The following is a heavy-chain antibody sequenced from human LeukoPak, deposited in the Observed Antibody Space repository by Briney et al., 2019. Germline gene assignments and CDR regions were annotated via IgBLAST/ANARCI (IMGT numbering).Heavy chain of an antibody. Sequence: PGRSLRLSCAASGFTFSSYGMHWVRQAPGKGLEWVAVIPYDGSNKYYADSVKGRFTISRDNSKNTLYLQMNSLRAEDTAVYYCAKNDLSYSSGWPDAFDIWGQGTMVTVSS. V-gene: IGHV3-30*18. CDR1: GFTFSSYG. CDR2: IPYDGSNK. CDR3: AKNDLSYSSGWPDAFDI. J-gene: IGHJ3*02. D-gene: IGHD6-19*01.